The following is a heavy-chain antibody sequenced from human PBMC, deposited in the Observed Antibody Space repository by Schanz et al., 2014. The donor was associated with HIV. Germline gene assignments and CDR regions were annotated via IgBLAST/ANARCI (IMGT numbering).Heavy chain of an antibody. CDR3: ASSITISGVVYAMDV. CDR1: GGSISGHY. Sequence: QVQLQESGPGLVKPSETLSLTCTVSGGSISGHYWSWIRQPAGKGLEWIGRISASGGSNYNPSLKSRLAMSIDTAKKKFSRNLSSVTAADTAVYYCASSITISGVVYAMDVWGQGTTVTVSS. D-gene: IGHD3-3*01. CDR2: ISASGGS. V-gene: IGHV4-4*07. J-gene: IGHJ6*02.